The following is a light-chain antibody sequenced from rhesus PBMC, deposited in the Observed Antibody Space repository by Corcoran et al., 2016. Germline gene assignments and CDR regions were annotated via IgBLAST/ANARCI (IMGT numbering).Light chain of an antibody. J-gene: IGKJ3*01. V-gene: IGKV1-21*01. CDR1: QGISSW. CDR2: KAS. Sequence: DIQMTQSPSSLSASVGDRVTITCRASQGISSWLAWYQQKPGKAPKLLIYKASSLQSGVPPRFSGSGSGTDFTLTISSLQPEDSATYTGQQYSRAPFTFGPGTKLDIK. CDR3: QQYSRAPFT.